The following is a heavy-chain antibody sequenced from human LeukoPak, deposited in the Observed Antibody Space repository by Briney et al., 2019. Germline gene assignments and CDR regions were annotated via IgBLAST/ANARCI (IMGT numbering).Heavy chain of an antibody. CDR2: ISGSGGSA. J-gene: IGHJ4*02. D-gene: IGHD1-26*01. V-gene: IGHV3-23*01. Sequence: PGGSLRLSCAASGFTFSSYAMSWVRQAPGKGLEWVSAISGSGGSAYYADSVKGRFTISRDNSKNTLYLQMNSLRAEDTAVYYCARNGGYSGSYSDYWGQGTLVTVSS. CDR1: GFTFSSYA. CDR3: ARNGGYSGSYSDY.